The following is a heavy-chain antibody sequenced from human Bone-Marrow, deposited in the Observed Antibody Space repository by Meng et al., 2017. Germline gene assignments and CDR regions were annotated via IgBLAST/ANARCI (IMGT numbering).Heavy chain of an antibody. Sequence: SVKVSCKASGGTFSSYAISWVRQAPGQGLEWMGGIIPIFGTANYAQKFQGRVTITTDESTSTAYMELSSLRSEDTAVYYCAIIEVPKYDILTGYYVGWGQGTLVTVSS. V-gene: IGHV1-69*05. J-gene: IGHJ4*02. CDR2: IIPIFGTA. D-gene: IGHD3-9*01. CDR3: AIIEVPKYDILTGYYVG. CDR1: GGTFSSYA.